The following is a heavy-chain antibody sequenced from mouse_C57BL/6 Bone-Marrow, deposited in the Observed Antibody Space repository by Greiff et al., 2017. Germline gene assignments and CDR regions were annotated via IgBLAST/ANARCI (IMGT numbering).Heavy chain of an antibody. J-gene: IGHJ2*01. CDR3: ASRYDYDAFCY. CDR2: IHPNSGST. CDR1: GYTFTSYW. D-gene: IGHD2-4*01. Sequence: QVQLQQPGAELVKPGASVKLSCKASGYTFTSYWMHWVKQRPGQGLEWIGMIHPNSGSTNYNEKFKSKATLTVDKSSSTAYMQLSSLTAEDTAVYYCASRYDYDAFCYWGQGATLTVSS. V-gene: IGHV1-64*01.